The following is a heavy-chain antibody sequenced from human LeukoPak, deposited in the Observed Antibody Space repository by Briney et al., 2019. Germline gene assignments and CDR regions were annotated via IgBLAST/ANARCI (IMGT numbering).Heavy chain of an antibody. CDR1: GFTFSSYA. CDR3: AKLGDGYSSSWTSGGWFDP. V-gene: IGHV3-23*01. J-gene: IGHJ5*02. CDR2: ISGSGGST. Sequence: GGSLRLSCAASGFTFSSYAMSWVRQAPGKGLEWVSAISGSGGSTYYADSVKGRFTISRGNSKNTLYLQMNSLRAEDTAVYYCAKLGDGYSSSWTSGGWFDPWGQGTLVTVSS. D-gene: IGHD6-13*01.